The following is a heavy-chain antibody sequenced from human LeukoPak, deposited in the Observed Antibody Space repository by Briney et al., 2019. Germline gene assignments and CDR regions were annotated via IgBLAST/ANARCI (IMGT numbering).Heavy chain of an antibody. Sequence: PGGSLRLSCAASGFTFSSYAMSWVRQAPGKGLEWVSAISGSGGSTYYADSVKGRFTISRDNSKNTLYLQMNSLRAEDTAVYYCSREFPFCGADCFSGVFDIWGQGTVVTVS. D-gene: IGHD2-21*02. J-gene: IGHJ3*02. CDR3: SREFPFCGADCFSGVFDI. CDR2: ISGSGGST. CDR1: GFTFSSYA. V-gene: IGHV3-23*01.